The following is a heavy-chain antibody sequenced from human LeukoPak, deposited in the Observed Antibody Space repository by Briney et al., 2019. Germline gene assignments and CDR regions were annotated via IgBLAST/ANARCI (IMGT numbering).Heavy chain of an antibody. J-gene: IGHJ4*02. D-gene: IGHD6-19*01. CDR1: GFNFSGYW. CDR3: PVTIAVGY. CDR2: IKEDGSEK. V-gene: IGHV3-7*01. Sequence: GGTLRLSCIGSGFNFSGYWMTWVRQAPGKGLEWVGDIKEDGSEKHNVDPVKGGFTISRDNAKNSLSLQINTLTAQDTAIYSLPVTIAVGYWGQGALVTVSS.